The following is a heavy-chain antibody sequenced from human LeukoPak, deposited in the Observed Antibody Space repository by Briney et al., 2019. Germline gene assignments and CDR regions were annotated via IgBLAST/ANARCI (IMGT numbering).Heavy chain of an antibody. Sequence: PGGSLRLSCAASGFTFSSYAMHWVRQAPGKGLEWVAVISYDGSNKYYADSVKGRFTISRDNAKNSLYLQMNSLRAEDTAVYYCARDETTVTADYWGQGTLVTVSS. CDR1: GFTFSSYA. CDR3: ARDETTVTADY. V-gene: IGHV3-30*04. D-gene: IGHD4-17*01. CDR2: ISYDGSNK. J-gene: IGHJ4*02.